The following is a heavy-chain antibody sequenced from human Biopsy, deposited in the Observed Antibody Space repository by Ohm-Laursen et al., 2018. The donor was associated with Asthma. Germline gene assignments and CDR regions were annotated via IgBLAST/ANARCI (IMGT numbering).Heavy chain of an antibody. Sequence: SLRLSCSASRFTYEMHRVRQAPGDGVEWVAVISYDGSSIYYADSVKGRFTISLDNSKNTMSLQMNSLTAEDTAVYYCAREGVAGTHIEDWGQGTLVTVSS. D-gene: IGHD6-19*01. CDR1: RFTYE. V-gene: IGHV3-30-3*01. CDR2: ISYDGSSI. J-gene: IGHJ4*02. CDR3: AREGVAGTHIED.